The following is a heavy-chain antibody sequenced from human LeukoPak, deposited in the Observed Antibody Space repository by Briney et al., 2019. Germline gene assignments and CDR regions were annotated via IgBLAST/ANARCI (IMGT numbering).Heavy chain of an antibody. V-gene: IGHV3-30*04. CDR3: ARSGGTVRAHNDY. CDR2: ISYDGSNK. J-gene: IGHJ4*02. Sequence: GGSLRLSCAASGFTFSSYAMHWVRQAPGKGLEWVAVISYDGSNKYYADSVKGRFTISRDNSKSTLYLQMNSLRAEDTAVYYCARSGGTVRAHNDYWGQGTLVTVSS. D-gene: IGHD4-17*01. CDR1: GFTFSSYA.